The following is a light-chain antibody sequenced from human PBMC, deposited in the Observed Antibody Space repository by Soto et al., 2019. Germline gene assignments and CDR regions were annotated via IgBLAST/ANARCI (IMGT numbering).Light chain of an antibody. CDR3: QQYNNWPPWT. Sequence: EIVLTQSPATLSVSPGDRATLSCRASQSVSSNLAWYQQKPGQAPRLLIYGASTRATGIPARFSGSGSGTEFTLTISSLQSEDFAVYYWQQYNNWPPWTLGQGTKVEI. CDR2: GAS. V-gene: IGKV3-15*01. CDR1: QSVSSN. J-gene: IGKJ1*01.